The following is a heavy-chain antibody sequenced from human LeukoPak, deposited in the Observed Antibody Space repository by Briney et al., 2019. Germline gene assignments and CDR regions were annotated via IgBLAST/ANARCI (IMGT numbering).Heavy chain of an antibody. V-gene: IGHV4-30-2*01. CDR3: ARGGGDAFDI. D-gene: IGHD2-15*01. J-gene: IGHJ3*02. Sequence: SQTLSLTSTVSGGSISSGGYYWSWTRQPPGKGLEWIGYIYHSGSTYYNPSLKSRVTISVDRSKNQFSLKLSSVTAADTAVYYCARGGGDAFDIWGQGTMVTVSS. CDR2: IYHSGST. CDR1: GGSISSGGYY.